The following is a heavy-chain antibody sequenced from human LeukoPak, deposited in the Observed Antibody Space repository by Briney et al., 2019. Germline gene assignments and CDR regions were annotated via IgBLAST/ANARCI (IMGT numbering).Heavy chain of an antibody. Sequence: PSETLSLTCAVSGGSISSNTYYWGWIRQPPGKGLEWIGSIYYTGSTYYNPSLKSRVTISVHTSKNQFSLNLSSVTAADTAVYYCARQPPGYSYGPEYFQHWGQGTLVTVSS. D-gene: IGHD5-18*01. CDR1: GGSISSNTYY. CDR3: ARQPPGYSYGPEYFQH. J-gene: IGHJ1*01. V-gene: IGHV4-39*01. CDR2: IYYTGST.